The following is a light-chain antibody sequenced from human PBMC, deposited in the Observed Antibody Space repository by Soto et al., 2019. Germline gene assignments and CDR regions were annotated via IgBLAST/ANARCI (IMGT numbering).Light chain of an antibody. Sequence: QSALTQPASVSGSPGQSITISCTGTSSDVGGYNYVSWYQQHPGTAPKLMIYEVSNRPSRVSNRFSGSKSGNTASLTISGLQAEAESDYDCSSYTSSSPLVFGTGTQLTVL. CDR2: EVS. CDR1: SSDVGGYNY. CDR3: SSYTSSSPLV. J-gene: IGLJ1*01. V-gene: IGLV2-14*01.